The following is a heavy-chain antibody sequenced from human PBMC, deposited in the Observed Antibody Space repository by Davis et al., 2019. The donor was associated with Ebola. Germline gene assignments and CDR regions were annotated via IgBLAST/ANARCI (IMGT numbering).Heavy chain of an antibody. CDR2: LGTSADT. J-gene: IGHJ4*02. CDR1: GFIFSSYV. Sequence: GESLKISCAASGFIFSSYVMSWVRQAPGKGLEWVSTLGTSADTYYADSVKGRFTISRDNSKNTVYLQMNSLRAEDTAVYYCAKMVYYYDRSGYYDSWGQGTLVTVSS. V-gene: IGHV3-23*01. CDR3: AKMVYYYDRSGYYDS. D-gene: IGHD3-22*01.